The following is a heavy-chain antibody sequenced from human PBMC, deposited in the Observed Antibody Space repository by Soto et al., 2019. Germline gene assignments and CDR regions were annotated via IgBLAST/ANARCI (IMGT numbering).Heavy chain of an antibody. V-gene: IGHV3-23*01. CDR3: APHPQHYYSNYPQYQPFPGGVY. CDR2: ISGSGGST. Sequence: GGSLRLSCAASGFTFSSYAMSWVRQAPGKGLEWVSAISGSGGSTYYADSVKGRFTISRDNSKNTLYLQMNSLRAEDTAVYYCAPHPQHYYSNYPQYQPFPGGVYWGQGTLVTVSS. J-gene: IGHJ4*02. D-gene: IGHD4-4*01. CDR1: GFTFSSYA.